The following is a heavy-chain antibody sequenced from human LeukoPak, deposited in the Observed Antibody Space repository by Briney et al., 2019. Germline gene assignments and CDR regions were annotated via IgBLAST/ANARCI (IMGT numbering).Heavy chain of an antibody. V-gene: IGHV3-21*01. J-gene: IGHJ4*02. CDR3: ARLYDGSAYHADHFDY. D-gene: IGHD3-22*01. CDR2: ISSSSSYI. CDR1: GFTFSSYS. Sequence: GGSLRLSCAASGFTFSSYSMNWVRQAPGKGLEWVSSISSSSSYIYYADSVEGRFTISRDNAKNSLYLQMNSLRAEDTAVYYCARLYDGSAYHADHFDYWGQGTLVIVSS.